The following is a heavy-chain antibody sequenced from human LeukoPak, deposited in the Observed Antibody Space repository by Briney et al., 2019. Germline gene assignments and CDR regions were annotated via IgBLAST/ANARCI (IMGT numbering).Heavy chain of an antibody. V-gene: IGHV4-4*02. CDR2: IYHSGST. D-gene: IGHD2-15*01. CDR3: ARRVDIVVVVAARDAFDI. Sequence: SETLSLTCAVSGGSISSSNWWSWVRPPPGKGLEWIGEIYHSGSTNYNPSLKSRVTISVDKSKNQFSLKLSSVTAADTAVYYCARRVDIVVVVAARDAFDIWGQGTMVTVSS. J-gene: IGHJ3*02. CDR1: GGSISSSNW.